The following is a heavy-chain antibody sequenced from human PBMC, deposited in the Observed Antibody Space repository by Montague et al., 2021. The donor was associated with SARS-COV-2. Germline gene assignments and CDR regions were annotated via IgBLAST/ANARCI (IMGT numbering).Heavy chain of an antibody. CDR1: GGSISTYY. CDR3: ASPTYYYDSSGSDAFDI. D-gene: IGHD3-22*01. V-gene: IGHV4-59*08. Sequence: SETLSLTCTVSGGSISTYYWSWIRQPPEKGLEWIGYVYYSGSTYYNPSLKSRVTISVDTSKNQFSLKLSSVTAADTAVYYCASPTYYYDSSGSDAFDIWGQGTMVTVSS. CDR2: VYYSGST. J-gene: IGHJ3*02.